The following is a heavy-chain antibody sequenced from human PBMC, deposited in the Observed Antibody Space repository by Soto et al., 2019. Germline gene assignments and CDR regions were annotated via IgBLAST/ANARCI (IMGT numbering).Heavy chain of an antibody. CDR1: GGTFSSYA. D-gene: IGHD3-3*01. Sequence: SVKVSCKASGGTFSSYAISWVRQAPGQGLEWMGGIIPTFGTANYAQKFQGRVTITADKSTSTAYMELSSLRSEDTAVYYCARDQGVVTAYYYYGMDVWGQGTTVTVSS. CDR3: ARDQGVVTAYYYYGMDV. V-gene: IGHV1-69*06. CDR2: IIPTFGTA. J-gene: IGHJ6*02.